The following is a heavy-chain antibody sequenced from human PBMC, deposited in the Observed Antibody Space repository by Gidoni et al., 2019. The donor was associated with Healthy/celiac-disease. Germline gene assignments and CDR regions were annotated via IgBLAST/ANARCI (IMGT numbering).Heavy chain of an antibody. J-gene: IGHJ5*02. CDR3: ARETPLGSSSWYIGGFDP. CDR1: GYTFTGYY. V-gene: IGHV1-2*02. Sequence: QVQLVQSGAEVKKPGASVKVSCKASGYTFTGYYMHWVRQAPGQGLKWMGWINPNGGGTNYAQKFQGRVTMTRDTSISTAYMELSRLRSDDTAVYYCARETPLGSSSWYIGGFDPWGQGTLVTVSS. CDR2: INPNGGGT. D-gene: IGHD6-13*01.